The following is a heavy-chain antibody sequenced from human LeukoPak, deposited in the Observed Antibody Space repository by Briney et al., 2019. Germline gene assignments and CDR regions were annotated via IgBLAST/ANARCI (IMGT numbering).Heavy chain of an antibody. J-gene: IGHJ6*04. V-gene: IGHV3-48*03. CDR1: GFTFSSYE. D-gene: IGHD2-2*02. CDR2: ISSSGSTI. CDR3: ARERLPKAIPPSYGMDV. Sequence: PGGSLRLSCAASGFTFSSYEMNWGRQAPGKGLEWVSYISSSGSTIYYADSVKGRFTISRDNAKNSLYLQMNSLRAEDTAVYYCARERLPKAIPPSYGMDVWGKGTTVTVSS.